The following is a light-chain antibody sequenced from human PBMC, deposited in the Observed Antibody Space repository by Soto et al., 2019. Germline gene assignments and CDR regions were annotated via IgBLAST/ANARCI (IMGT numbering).Light chain of an antibody. V-gene: IGKV3-11*01. Sequence: EIVLTQSPATLSLSPGERAALSCRASQGVGRFLAWYQQKPGQAPRLFIYDASNRATGIPARFSGSGSVTDFTLAIDNLEPEDFAVYYCQQRGGWPLTFGGGTKVEIK. CDR2: DAS. CDR1: QGVGRF. J-gene: IGKJ4*01. CDR3: QQRGGWPLT.